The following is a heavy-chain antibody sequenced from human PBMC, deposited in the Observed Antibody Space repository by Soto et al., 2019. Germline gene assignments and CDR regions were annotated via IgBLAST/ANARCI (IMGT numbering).Heavy chain of an antibody. CDR1: GFTFSSYA. CDR3: AKSLCSGDTCYFPFDY. J-gene: IGHJ4*02. V-gene: IGHV3-23*01. Sequence: GSLRLSCAASGFTFSSYAMSWVRQAPGKGLEWVSFMSGSGGSTYYADSVKGRFTVSRDNSKNTLFLQMNSLRAEDTAVYYCAKSLCSGDTCYFPFDYWGQGTLVTVSS. CDR2: MSGSGGST. D-gene: IGHD2-15*01.